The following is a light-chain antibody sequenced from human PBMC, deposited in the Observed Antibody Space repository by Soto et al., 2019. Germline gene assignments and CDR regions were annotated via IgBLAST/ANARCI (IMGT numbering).Light chain of an antibody. J-gene: IGLJ1*01. V-gene: IGLV1-44*01. CDR3: AAWDDSLSGCV. CDR2: SDN. CDR1: SSNIGTYS. Sequence: SVLTQPPSASGTPGQRVTISCSGSSSNIGTYSVSWYQQFPGTAPRLLIYSDNQRPSGVPDRFSASKSGASASLAISGLQSEDEDDFYCAAWDDSLSGCVFGTGTKVTVL.